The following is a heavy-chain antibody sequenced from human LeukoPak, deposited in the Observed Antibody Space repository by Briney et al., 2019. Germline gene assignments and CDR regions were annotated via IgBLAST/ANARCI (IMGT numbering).Heavy chain of an antibody. CDR2: MYLSGTT. Sequence: SETLSLTCTVSGDSINSLDLWSWVRQPPGKGLEWIGEMYLSGTTYSNPPVKSRVTISIDKSKNQFFLNLSSVTAADTAVYYCAGLVGRYSSGLYYYYFDYWGQGTLVTVSS. J-gene: IGHJ4*02. CDR1: GDSINSLDL. D-gene: IGHD3-22*01. V-gene: IGHV4-4*02. CDR3: AGLVGRYSSGLYYYYFDY.